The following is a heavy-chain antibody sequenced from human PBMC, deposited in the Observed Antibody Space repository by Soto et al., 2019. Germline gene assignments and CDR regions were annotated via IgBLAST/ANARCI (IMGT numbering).Heavy chain of an antibody. J-gene: IGHJ3*01. CDR3: AKGRLAGASVAFGV. CDR2: IGGDGGGT. CDR1: GFTFSNYG. Sequence: EMQLLESGGGLVQPGGSLRLSCAASGFTFSNYGMTWVRQAPGKGLEWVAAIGGDGGGTYYADSVKGRFTVSRDDSKSTMYLQMNSLRAEDTALYYCAKGRLAGASVAFGVWGQGTMVTVSS. D-gene: IGHD6-13*01. V-gene: IGHV3-23*01.